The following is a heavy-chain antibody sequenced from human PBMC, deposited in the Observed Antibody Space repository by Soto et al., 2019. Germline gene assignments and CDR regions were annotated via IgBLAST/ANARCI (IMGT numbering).Heavy chain of an antibody. V-gene: IGHV4-34*01. J-gene: IGHJ4*02. D-gene: IGHD1-1*01. CDR3: ARGSGIVALPGELEDVNYDY. CDR2: INESGST. CDR1: GQSFSGHS. Sequence: QVQLQQLGAGLVKPSETLSLSCAVYGQSFSGHSWAWIRQPPGQGLEWIGEINESGSTYYNPSIKSRVTISTDTSKNQFSLKLSSVSAADTAAYFCARGSGIVALPGELEDVNYDYWGQGTLVNVSS.